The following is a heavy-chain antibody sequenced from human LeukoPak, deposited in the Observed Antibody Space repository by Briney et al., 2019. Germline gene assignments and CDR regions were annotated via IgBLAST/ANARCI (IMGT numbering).Heavy chain of an antibody. J-gene: IGHJ4*02. Sequence: PGGSLRLSCAASGFTFSSYAMSWVRQAPGKGLEWVSISSNSGSSTHYAGSVKGRFTISRDNSKDTLYLQMSSLRVEDTAVYYCARALYYFDYWGQGTLVTVSS. V-gene: IGHV3-23*01. CDR1: GFTFSSYA. CDR2: SSNSGSST. CDR3: ARALYYFDY.